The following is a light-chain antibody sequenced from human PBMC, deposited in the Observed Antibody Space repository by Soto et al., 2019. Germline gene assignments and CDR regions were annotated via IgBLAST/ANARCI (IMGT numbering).Light chain of an antibody. CDR1: SSNIGAGFD. Sequence: QSALTQPPSLSGAPGQRVTISCTGRSSNIGAGFDVHWYQLLPGTAPKLLIYDNNNRPSGVPDRFSGSKSGTSASLAITGLQAEDEADYYCQSYDNRLSGYVFGAGTKVTVL. J-gene: IGLJ1*01. CDR2: DNN. V-gene: IGLV1-40*01. CDR3: QSYDNRLSGYV.